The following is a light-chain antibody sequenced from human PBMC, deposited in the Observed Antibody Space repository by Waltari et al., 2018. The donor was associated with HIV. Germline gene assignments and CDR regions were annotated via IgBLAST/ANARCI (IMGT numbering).Light chain of an antibody. CDR3: YPRDSTTNHRV. J-gene: IGLJ2*01. CDR2: DKN. V-gene: IGLV3-19*01. CDR1: SLSSHY. Sequence: SSVLTQDPVVSVALGQTVTITCHGDSLSSHYATWYQQKPGQAPLLVFLDKNSRPSGTPVRISGSNTRNTASLTSTGAQAEDEADYYCYPRDSTTNHRVFGGGTKLTVL.